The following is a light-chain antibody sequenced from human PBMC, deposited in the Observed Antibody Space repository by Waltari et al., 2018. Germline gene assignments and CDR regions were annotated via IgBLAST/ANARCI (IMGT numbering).Light chain of an antibody. J-gene: IGKJ1*01. Sequence: EILLTQSPGTLSLSPGEGATLPCRASQSVGRSLAWYQKKPGQPPRLLIFGTSNRATGIPDRFSGGGSGTDFSLTITRLEPEDVAVYYCQHYVSLPVTFGQGTKVEIK. CDR1: QSVGRS. CDR2: GTS. CDR3: QHYVSLPVT. V-gene: IGKV3-20*01.